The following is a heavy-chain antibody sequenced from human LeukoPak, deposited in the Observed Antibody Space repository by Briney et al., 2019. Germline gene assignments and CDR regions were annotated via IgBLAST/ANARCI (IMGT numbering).Heavy chain of an antibody. CDR1: GYSFTTYG. CDR2: FNTYTGNP. CDR3: ARSPYYDSSGYYFGYYGMDV. J-gene: IGHJ6*02. V-gene: IGHV7-81*01. Sequence: ASVKVSCKASGYSFTTYGMNWVPQAPGQGLEWMGWFNTYTGNPTYAQGFTGRFVFSMDTSASTAYLQISSLKAEDMAMYYCARSPYYDSSGYYFGYYGMDVWGQGTTVTVSS. D-gene: IGHD3-22*01.